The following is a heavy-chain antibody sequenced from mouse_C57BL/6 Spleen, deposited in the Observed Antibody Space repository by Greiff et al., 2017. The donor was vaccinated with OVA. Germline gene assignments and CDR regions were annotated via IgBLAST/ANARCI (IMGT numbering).Heavy chain of an antibody. CDR1: GYTFTSYW. Sequence: QVQLQQPGAELVKPGASVKMSCKASGYTFTSYWITWVKQRPGQGLEWIGDIYPGSGSTNYNEKFKSKATLTVDTSSSKAYMQLSSLTSEDSAVYYCAREEDYDGDYYAMDYWGQGTSVTVSS. V-gene: IGHV1-55*01. CDR3: AREEDYDGDYYAMDY. D-gene: IGHD2-4*01. CDR2: IYPGSGST. J-gene: IGHJ4*01.